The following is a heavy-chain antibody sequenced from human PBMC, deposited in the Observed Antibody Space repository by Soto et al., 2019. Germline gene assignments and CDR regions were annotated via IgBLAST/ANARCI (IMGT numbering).Heavy chain of an antibody. J-gene: IGHJ1*01. CDR3: ARDKSAKKEIDNCGGDCYSGYFQH. CDR2: IIPIFGTA. CDR1: GGTFSSYA. Sequence: ASVKVSCKASGGTFSSYAISWVRQAPGQGLEWMGGIIPIFGTANYAQKFQGRVTITADESTSTAYMELSSLRSEDTAVYYCARDKSAKKEIDNCGGDCYSGYFQHWGQGTLVTVSS. D-gene: IGHD2-21*02. V-gene: IGHV1-69*13.